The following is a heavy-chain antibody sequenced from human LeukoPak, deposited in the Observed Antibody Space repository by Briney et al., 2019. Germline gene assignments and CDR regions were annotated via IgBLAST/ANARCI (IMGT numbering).Heavy chain of an antibody. D-gene: IGHD2-8*01. CDR2: INQDGSEI. V-gene: IGHV3-7*01. CDR3: ARAVTPDIVLMVYASYYYYYMDV. CDR1: GFTFSRFR. Sequence: GALRLSCAASGFTFSRFRMSWFRQPPGKGLEWVANINQDGSEIYYVDSVKGRFTISRDNAKNSLYLQMNSLRAEDTAVYYCARAVTPDIVLMVYASYYYYYMDVWGKGTTVTVSS. J-gene: IGHJ6*03.